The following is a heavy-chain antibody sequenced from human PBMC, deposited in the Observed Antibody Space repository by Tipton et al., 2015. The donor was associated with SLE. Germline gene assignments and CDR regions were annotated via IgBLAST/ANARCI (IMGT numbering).Heavy chain of an antibody. CDR3: ARVRDGYNAWYFDL. J-gene: IGHJ2*01. CDR1: GGSISSYY. V-gene: IGHV4-59*01. Sequence: TLSLTCTVSGGSISSYYWSWIRQPPGKGLEWIGYIYYSGSTNYNPSLKSRVTISVDTSKNQFSLKLSSVTAADTAVYYCARVRDGYNAWYFDLWGRGTLGTVSS. D-gene: IGHD5-24*01. CDR2: IYYSGST.